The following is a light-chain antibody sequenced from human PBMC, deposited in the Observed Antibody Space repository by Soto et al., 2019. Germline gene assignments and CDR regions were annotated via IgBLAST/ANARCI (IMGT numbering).Light chain of an antibody. CDR3: QQYNNWPRAT. CDR1: QSINSN. CDR2: RAS. J-gene: IGKJ4*01. Sequence: IVMTQSPATLSVSLGERATLSCRASQSINSNSAWYQQKPGQAPRLLMFRASIRAAGFPARFSGSGSGTEFNITISSLQSEDSAVYYCQQYNNWPRATFGGGTKVDIK. V-gene: IGKV3-15*01.